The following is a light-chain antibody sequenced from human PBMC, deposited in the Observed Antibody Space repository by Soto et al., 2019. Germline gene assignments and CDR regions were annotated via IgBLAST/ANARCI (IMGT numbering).Light chain of an antibody. Sequence: EIVLTQSPGTLSLSPGERATLSCRASQSVSSSYLAWYQQKPGQAPRLLIYGASSRATGIPDRFSGSGSGTEFTLNISRLEPDDFAVYYCQQYGSSGMYTFGQGTKLE. CDR3: QQYGSSGMYT. V-gene: IGKV3-20*01. CDR2: GAS. J-gene: IGKJ2*01. CDR1: QSVSSSY.